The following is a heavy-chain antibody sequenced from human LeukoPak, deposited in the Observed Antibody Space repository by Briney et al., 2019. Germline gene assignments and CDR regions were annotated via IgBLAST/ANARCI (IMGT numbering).Heavy chain of an antibody. Sequence: SETLSLTCAVYGGSFSGYYWSWIRQPPGKGLEWIGEINHSGSTNYNPSLKSRVTISVDTSKNQFSVKLSSVTAADTAVYYCARCYGSGSYNWFDPWGQGTLVTVSS. V-gene: IGHV4-34*01. CDR2: INHSGST. CDR3: ARCYGSGSYNWFDP. D-gene: IGHD3-10*01. J-gene: IGHJ5*02. CDR1: GGSFSGYY.